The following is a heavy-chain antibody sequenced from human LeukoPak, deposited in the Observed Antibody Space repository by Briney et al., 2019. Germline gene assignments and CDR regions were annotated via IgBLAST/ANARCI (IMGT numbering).Heavy chain of an antibody. CDR3: ARVSNGCNDY. CDR1: GFTLSSYK. Sequence: GGSLRLSCAASGFTLSSYKMNWVRQAPGKGLEWVSFISSSSNYIYYADSVKGRFTISRDNAKNSLYLQMNSLRAEDTAVYYCARVSNGCNDYWGQGTLVTVSS. CDR2: ISSSSNYI. J-gene: IGHJ4*02. D-gene: IGHD6-19*01. V-gene: IGHV3-21*01.